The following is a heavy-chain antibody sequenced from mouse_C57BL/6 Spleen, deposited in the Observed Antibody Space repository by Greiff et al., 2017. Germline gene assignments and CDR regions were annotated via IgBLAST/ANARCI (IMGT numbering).Heavy chain of an antibody. D-gene: IGHD1-1*01. CDR1: GYTFTSYW. V-gene: IGHV1-55*01. Sequence: QVQLQQPGAELVKPGASVKMSCKASGYTFTSYWLTWVKQRPGQGLEWIGDIYPGSGSTNYNEKFKSKATLTVDTSSSTAYMQLSSLTSEDSAVYYCVSGSSYEGGFAYGGQGTLVTVSA. CDR2: IYPGSGST. J-gene: IGHJ3*01. CDR3: VSGSSYEGGFAY.